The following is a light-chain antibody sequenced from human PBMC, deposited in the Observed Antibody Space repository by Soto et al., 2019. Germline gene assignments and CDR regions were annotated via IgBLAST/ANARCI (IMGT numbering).Light chain of an antibody. CDR3: QQYGSSIT. Sequence: EIVLTQSPGTLSLSPGERATLSCRASQSVSSNYLAWYQQKPGQAPRLLIFGASTRATGIPDRFSGSGSGTDFPLTISRLEPEDFAIYYCQQYGSSITFGQGTRLDIK. V-gene: IGKV3-20*01. CDR1: QSVSSNY. CDR2: GAS. J-gene: IGKJ5*01.